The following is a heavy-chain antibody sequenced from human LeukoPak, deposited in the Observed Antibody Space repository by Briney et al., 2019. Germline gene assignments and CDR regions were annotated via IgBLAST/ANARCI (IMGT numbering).Heavy chain of an antibody. CDR1: GFTFSSYA. Sequence: PGGSLRLSCAASGFTFSSYAMHWVRQAPGKGLEWVAVISYDGSNKYYADSVEGRFTISRDNAKNTLYLQMNSLRADDTAVYYCARRNPSCYGRQCYYYMDVWGRGTPVTVSS. CDR3: ARRNPSCYGRQCYYYMDV. V-gene: IGHV3-30-3*01. D-gene: IGHD2-2*01. J-gene: IGHJ6*03. CDR2: ISYDGSNK.